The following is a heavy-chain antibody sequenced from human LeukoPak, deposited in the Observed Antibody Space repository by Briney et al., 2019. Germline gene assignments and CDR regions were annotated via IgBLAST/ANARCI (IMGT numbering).Heavy chain of an antibody. D-gene: IGHD3-22*01. CDR1: GYSFTSYW. CDR2: VYPGDSDT. J-gene: IGHJ3*02. V-gene: IGHV5-51*01. Sequence: GESLKISCKGSGYSFTSYWIAWVRQMPGKGLEWMGIVYPGDSDTRYSPSFQGQVTISADKSISTAYLQWSSLKASDTAMYYCARPDYYDSSGYAPDAFDIWGQGTMVTVSS. CDR3: ARPDYYDSSGYAPDAFDI.